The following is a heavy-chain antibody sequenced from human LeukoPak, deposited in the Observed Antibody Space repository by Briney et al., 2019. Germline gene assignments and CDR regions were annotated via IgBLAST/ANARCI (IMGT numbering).Heavy chain of an antibody. CDR3: AKVAVAGLYYFDY. V-gene: IGHV3-30*18. D-gene: IGHD6-19*01. CDR1: GFTFSSYG. Sequence: GGSLRLSCAASGFTFSSYGMHWFRQAPGKGLEWVAVISYDGSNKYYADSVKGRFTISRDNSKNTLYLQMNSLRAEDTAVYYCAKVAVAGLYYFDYWGQGTLATVSS. J-gene: IGHJ4*02. CDR2: ISYDGSNK.